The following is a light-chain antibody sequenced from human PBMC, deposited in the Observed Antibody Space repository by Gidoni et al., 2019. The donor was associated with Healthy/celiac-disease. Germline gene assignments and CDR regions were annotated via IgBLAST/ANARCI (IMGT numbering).Light chain of an antibody. CDR3: LQDYNYPRT. V-gene: IGKV1-6*01. Sequence: AIQMTQSPSSLSASVGDRVTITCRASQGIRNDLGWYQQKPGKAPKLLIYAASSLQSGGPSRFSGSGSGTDFTLTISSLQPEDFATYYCLQDYNYPRTFXXXTKVEIK. CDR2: AAS. J-gene: IGKJ1*01. CDR1: QGIRND.